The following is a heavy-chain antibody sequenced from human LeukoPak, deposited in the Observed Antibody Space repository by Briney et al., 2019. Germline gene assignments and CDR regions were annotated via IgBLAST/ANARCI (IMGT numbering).Heavy chain of an antibody. CDR1: GXSFTNYW. CDR2: IYPDDSDT. J-gene: IGHJ4*02. D-gene: IGHD5-24*01. CDR3: ASRRDGYNYFDH. Sequence: GESLKISCKSSGXSFTNYWIAWVRQMPGKGLEWMGIIYPDDSDTRYSPSFQGQVTISADKSISTAYLQWGSLKASDTAKYYCASRRDGYNYFDHWGQGTLVTVSS. V-gene: IGHV5-51*01.